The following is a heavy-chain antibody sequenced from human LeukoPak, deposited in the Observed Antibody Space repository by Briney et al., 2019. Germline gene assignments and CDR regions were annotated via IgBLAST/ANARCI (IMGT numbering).Heavy chain of an antibody. V-gene: IGHV3-15*01. CDR1: GFTFSDAW. CDR3: SGHMTSADY. D-gene: IGHD2-21*02. Sequence: GGSLRLSCVASGFTFSDAWMRWVRQAPGEGREWVPRIKPKSHCGTTDYAPPVNATFTISRDDSKHTLYLEMNRLKSEDTAVYYCSGHMTSADYWGQGTLVTVSS. J-gene: IGHJ4*02. CDR2: IKPKSHCGTT.